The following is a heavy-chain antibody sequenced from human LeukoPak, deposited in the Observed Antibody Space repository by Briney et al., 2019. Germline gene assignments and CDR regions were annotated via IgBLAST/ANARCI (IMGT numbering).Heavy chain of an antibody. CDR3: AREGSYSRADAFDI. CDR2: ISAYNGNT. CDR1: GYTFTSYD. Sequence: GASVKVSCRASGYTFTSYDINWVRQATGQGLEWMGWISAYNGNTNYAQKLQGRVTMTTDTSTSTAYMELRRLRSDDTAVYYCAREGSYSRADAFDIWGQGTMVTVSS. V-gene: IGHV1-18*01. J-gene: IGHJ3*02. D-gene: IGHD1-26*01.